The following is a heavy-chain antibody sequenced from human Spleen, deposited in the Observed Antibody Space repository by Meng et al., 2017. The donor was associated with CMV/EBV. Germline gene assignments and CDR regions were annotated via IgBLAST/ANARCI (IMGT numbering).Heavy chain of an antibody. Sequence: ASGFPFNSYSLRWVRQAPGKGLEWLALISYDGNSKYYAESVKGRFTISRDNDQNTVFLQMNSLRPEDTAVYYCARNRVTGYSHHCDFWGQGALVTVSS. CDR2: ISYDGNSK. D-gene: IGHD3-9*01. CDR1: GFPFNSYS. V-gene: IGHV3-30*04. J-gene: IGHJ4*02. CDR3: ARNRVTGYSHHCDF.